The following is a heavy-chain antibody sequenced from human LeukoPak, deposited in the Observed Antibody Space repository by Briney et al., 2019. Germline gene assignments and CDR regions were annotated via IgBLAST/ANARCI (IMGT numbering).Heavy chain of an antibody. CDR1: GGSFNGYY. J-gene: IGHJ4*02. V-gene: IGHV4-34*01. CDR3: ARSSYYDFWSDQYYFDY. D-gene: IGHD3-3*01. CDR2: INHSGST. Sequence: SETLSLTCAVYGGSFNGYYWSWIRQPPGKGLEWIGEINHSGSTNYNPSLKSRVTISVDTSKNQFSLKLSSVTAADTAVYYCARSSYYDFWSDQYYFDYWGQGTLVTVSS.